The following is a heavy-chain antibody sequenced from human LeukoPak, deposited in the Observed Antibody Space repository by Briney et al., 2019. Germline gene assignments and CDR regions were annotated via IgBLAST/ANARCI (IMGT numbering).Heavy chain of an antibody. V-gene: IGHV3-33*01. CDR3: ARDMRAMVRGVIVYYGMDV. D-gene: IGHD3-10*01. CDR1: GFTFSSYG. Sequence: GGSLRLSCAASGFTFSSYGMHWVRQAPGKGLEWVAVIWYDGSNKYYADSVKGRSTISRDNSKNTLYLQMNSLRAEDTAVYYCARDMRAMVRGVIVYYGMDVWGKGTTVTVSS. CDR2: IWYDGSNK. J-gene: IGHJ6*04.